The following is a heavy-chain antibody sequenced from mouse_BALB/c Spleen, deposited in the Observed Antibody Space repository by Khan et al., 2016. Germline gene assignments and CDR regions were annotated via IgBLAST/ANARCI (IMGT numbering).Heavy chain of an antibody. CDR2: IDPSDSYT. CDR1: GYAFTSYW. V-gene: IGHV1-69*02. CDR3: ASSRAVATGEAVDY. Sequence: QVQLQQPGTELVKPGASVKLSCKASGYAFTSYWMHWVRQRPGYGLEWIGNIDPSDSYTNYNQKFMGRATLTADKSSTTAYMQFSSLTSEDSAVYYCASSRAVATGEAVDYWGQGTSVTVSA. J-gene: IGHJ4*01. D-gene: IGHD1-1*01.